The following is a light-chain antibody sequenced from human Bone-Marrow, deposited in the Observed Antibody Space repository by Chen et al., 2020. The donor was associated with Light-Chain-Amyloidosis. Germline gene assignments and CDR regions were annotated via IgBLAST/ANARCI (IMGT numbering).Light chain of an antibody. J-gene: IGLJ2*01. CDR1: DLPTKY. V-gene: IGLV3-25*03. Sequence: SYELTLPPSVSASPGQTARITCSGDDLPTKYAYWYQQKPGQAPVLVIHRDTERPSGISERFSGSSSGTTATLTISGVQAEDEADYHCQSADSSGTYEVIFGGGTKLTVL. CDR2: RDT. CDR3: QSADSSGTYEVI.